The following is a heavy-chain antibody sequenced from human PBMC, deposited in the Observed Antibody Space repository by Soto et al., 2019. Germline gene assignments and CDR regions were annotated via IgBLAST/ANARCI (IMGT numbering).Heavy chain of an antibody. D-gene: IGHD2-2*01. CDR2: VNHSGTT. CDR3: ARGIGYCSSINCYSSRRLRFDS. Sequence: QVQLQQWGAGLLKPSETLSLTCAVYGGSFSGYYWTWIRQSPEKGLEWIGEVNHSGTTYYNPSLKTRVTISVHTPKNQFSLKMSSATAADTAVYYCARGIGYCSSINCYSSRRLRFDSWGQGTLVTVSS. CDR1: GGSFSGYY. V-gene: IGHV4-34*01. J-gene: IGHJ4*02.